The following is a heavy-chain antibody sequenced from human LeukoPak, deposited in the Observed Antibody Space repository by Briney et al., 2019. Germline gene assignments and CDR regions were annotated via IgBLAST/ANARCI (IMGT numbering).Heavy chain of an antibody. J-gene: IGHJ4*02. Sequence: GWSLRLSCAASGFSLSSYSMHWRRQAPGTGLEGVAFMRHDGSKKYYADSGQDRFIISRDNSKNTLYLQMNALRTEDTAVYFCAKGTGSGSFLVDYWGQGTLVTVSS. V-gene: IGHV3-30*02. D-gene: IGHD3-10*01. CDR3: AKGTGSGSFLVDY. CDR1: GFSLSSYS. CDR2: MRHDGSKK.